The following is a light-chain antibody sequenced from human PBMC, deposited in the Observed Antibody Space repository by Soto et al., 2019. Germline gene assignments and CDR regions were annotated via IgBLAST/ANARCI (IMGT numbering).Light chain of an antibody. CDR1: SSGVGGYDY. CDR3: CSFASSSTYV. Sequence: QSARTQPASVSGSPGQSITISCPGTSSGVGGYDYVSWYQRPPGKAPELMIYGVVNRPSWVSNRFSGSKSGNTASLTISGLQAEDEADYYCCSFASSSTYVFGTGTKVTVL. V-gene: IGLV2-14*01. CDR2: GVV. J-gene: IGLJ1*01.